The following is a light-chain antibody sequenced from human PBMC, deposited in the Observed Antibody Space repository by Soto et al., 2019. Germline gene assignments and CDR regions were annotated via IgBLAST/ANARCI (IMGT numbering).Light chain of an antibody. CDR2: GAS. J-gene: IGKJ4*01. CDR3: QQYGTSPPLT. V-gene: IGKV3-20*01. Sequence: EIVLTQSPGTLSLSPGERATLSCRASQSVYSTYLAWHQQKPGQAPRLLISGASSRAPGIPDRFSGSGSGTEFTLTISRLEPEDFAVYYCQQYGTSPPLTFGGGTKVEIK. CDR1: QSVYSTY.